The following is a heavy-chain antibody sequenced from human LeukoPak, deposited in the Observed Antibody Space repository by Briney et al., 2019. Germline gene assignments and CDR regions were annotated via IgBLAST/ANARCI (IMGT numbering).Heavy chain of an antibody. J-gene: IGHJ4*02. Sequence: SQTLSLTCTVSGGSISSGGYYWSWIRQPPGKGLEWIGYMYYSGSTKYNPSLKSRVTISVDTSKNQFSLKLNSVTAADTAVYYCARSSTGSYFDYWGQGTLVTVSS. CDR2: MYYSGST. V-gene: IGHV4-61*08. CDR3: ARSSTGSYFDY. D-gene: IGHD3-3*02. CDR1: GGSISSGGYY.